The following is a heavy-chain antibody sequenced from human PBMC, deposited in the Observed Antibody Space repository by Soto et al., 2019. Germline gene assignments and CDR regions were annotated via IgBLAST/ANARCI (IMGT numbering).Heavy chain of an antibody. V-gene: IGHV1-69*13. CDR2: IIPIFGTA. D-gene: IGHD3-3*01. CDR1: GGTFSSYA. J-gene: IGHJ6*02. Sequence: SVKVSCKASGGTFSSYAISWVRQAPGQGLEWMGGIIPIFGTANYAQKFQGRVTITADESTSTAYMELSSLRSEDTAVYYCARVYYDFWSGYHTPGNYYYYGMDVWGQGTTVTVSS. CDR3: ARVYYDFWSGYHTPGNYYYYGMDV.